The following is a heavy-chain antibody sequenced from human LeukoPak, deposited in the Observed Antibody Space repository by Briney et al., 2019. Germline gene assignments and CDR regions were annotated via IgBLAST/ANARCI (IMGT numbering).Heavy chain of an antibody. J-gene: IGHJ6*03. CDR2: IYTSGST. CDR1: GGSISSGSYY. CDR3: ASISTTNYYYMDV. V-gene: IGHV4-61*02. Sequence: TSETLSLTCTVSGGSISSGSYYWSWIRQPAGKGLEWIGRIYTSGSTNYNPSLKSRVTMSVDTSKNQFSLKLSSVTAADTAVYYCASISTTNYYYMDVWGKGTTVTVSS. D-gene: IGHD4-17*01.